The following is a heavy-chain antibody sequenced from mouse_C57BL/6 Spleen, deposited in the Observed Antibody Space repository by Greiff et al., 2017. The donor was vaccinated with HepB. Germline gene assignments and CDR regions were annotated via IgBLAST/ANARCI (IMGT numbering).Heavy chain of an antibody. D-gene: IGHD1-1*01. CDR1: GYTFTSYW. J-gene: IGHJ3*01. CDR2: IDPSDSYT. V-gene: IGHV1-50*01. Sequence: QVQLQQPGAELVKPGASVKLSCKASGYTFTSYWMQWVKRRPGQGLEWIGEIDPSDSYTNYNQKFKGKATLTVDTSSSTAYMQLSSLTSEDSAVYYCARFGYGSSYEFAYWGQGTLVTVSA. CDR3: ARFGYGSSYEFAY.